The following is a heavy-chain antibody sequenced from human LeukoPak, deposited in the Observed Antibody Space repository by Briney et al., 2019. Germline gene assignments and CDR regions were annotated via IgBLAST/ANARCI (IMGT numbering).Heavy chain of an antibody. V-gene: IGHV1-69*04. CDR2: IIPIFGIA. Sequence: GASVKVSCTASGGTFSSFAISWVRQAPGQGLEWMGRIIPIFGIANYAQKFQDRVTITADRSTSTAYMELSSLRSEDTAVYYCARDGGYCSSASCYKYFDYWGQGTLVTVSS. D-gene: IGHD2-2*02. CDR3: ARDGGYCSSASCYKYFDY. CDR1: GGTFSSFA. J-gene: IGHJ4*02.